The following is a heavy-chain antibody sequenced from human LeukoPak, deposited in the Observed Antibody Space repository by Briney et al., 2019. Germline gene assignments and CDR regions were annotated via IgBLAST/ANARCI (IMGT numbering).Heavy chain of an antibody. J-gene: IGHJ4*02. CDR1: GFTFSSYA. D-gene: IGHD3-16*01. V-gene: IGHV3-23*01. CDR2: IGGSGSII. Sequence: GGSLRLSCAASGFTFSSYAMSWVRQAPGKGLEWVSSIGGSGSIISYADSVKGRFTISRDNSKNTLYLQMNSLRAEDTAVYYCAKDKRITFGGVPVDYWGQGTLVTVSS. CDR3: AKDKRITFGGVPVDY.